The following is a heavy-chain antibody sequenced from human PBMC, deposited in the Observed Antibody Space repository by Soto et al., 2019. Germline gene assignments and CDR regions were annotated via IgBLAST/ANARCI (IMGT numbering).Heavy chain of an antibody. CDR3: TRVRGYYDSSGFDY. D-gene: IGHD3-22*01. Sequence: GGSLRLSCAASGFTFSYYYMSWIRQAPGKGLEWVSYISGGGGSTIQYADSVKGRFTISRDNAKNSLYLQMNSLRVADTAVYYCTRVRGYYDSSGFDYWGQGTPVTVSS. CDR2: ISGGGGSTI. J-gene: IGHJ4*02. V-gene: IGHV3-11*01. CDR1: GFTFSYYY.